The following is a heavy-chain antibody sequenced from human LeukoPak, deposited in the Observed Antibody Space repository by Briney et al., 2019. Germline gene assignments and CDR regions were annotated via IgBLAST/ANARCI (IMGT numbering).Heavy chain of an antibody. Sequence: GRSLRLSCAASGFTFSSYAMHWVRQAPAKGLEWVAVISYDGSNKYYADSVKGRFTISRDNSKNTLYLQMNSLRAEDTAVYYCARDEGETATISGNDYWGQGTLVTVSS. CDR3: ARDEGETATISGNDY. J-gene: IGHJ4*02. CDR1: GFTFSSYA. D-gene: IGHD5-24*01. CDR2: ISYDGSNK. V-gene: IGHV3-30-3*01.